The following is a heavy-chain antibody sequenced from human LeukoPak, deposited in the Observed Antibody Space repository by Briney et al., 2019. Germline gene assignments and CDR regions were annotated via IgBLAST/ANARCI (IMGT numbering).Heavy chain of an antibody. Sequence: RASVTVSCKASGYTFTGYYMHWVRQAPGQGLEWMGWINPNSGGTNYAQKFQGRVTMTRDTSISTAYMELSRLRSDDTAVYYCARLEYSSSSDNFDYWGQGTLVTVSS. D-gene: IGHD6-6*01. CDR3: ARLEYSSSSDNFDY. V-gene: IGHV1-2*02. CDR2: INPNSGGT. CDR1: GYTFTGYY. J-gene: IGHJ4*02.